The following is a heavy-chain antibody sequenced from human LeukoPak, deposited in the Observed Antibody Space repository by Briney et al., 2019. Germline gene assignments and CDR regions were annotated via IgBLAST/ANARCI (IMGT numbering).Heavy chain of an antibody. V-gene: IGHV4-39*07. Sequence: PSETLSLTCTVSGGSISSSSYYWGWIRQPPGKGLEWIGSIYYSGSTYYNPSLKSRVTISVDTSKNQFSLKLSSVTAADTAVYYCARRVRKKWEQDGAFDIWGQGTMVTVSS. D-gene: IGHD1-26*01. J-gene: IGHJ3*02. CDR1: GGSISSSSYY. CDR3: ARRVRKKWEQDGAFDI. CDR2: IYYSGST.